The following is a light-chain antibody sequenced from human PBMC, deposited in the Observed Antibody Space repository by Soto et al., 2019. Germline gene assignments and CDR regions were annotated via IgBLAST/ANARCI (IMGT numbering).Light chain of an antibody. Sequence: DVQLTQSPSTVSAFVGDRVTITCRASETVEGWLAWYQQKPGKAPNLLISDASTLQSGVSPRFSGSGSETDFTLTVSSLQPADSATYYCQQYSSYPYTFGQGTRLEIK. V-gene: IGKV1-5*03. CDR1: ETVEGW. J-gene: IGKJ2*01. CDR2: DAS. CDR3: QQYSSYPYT.